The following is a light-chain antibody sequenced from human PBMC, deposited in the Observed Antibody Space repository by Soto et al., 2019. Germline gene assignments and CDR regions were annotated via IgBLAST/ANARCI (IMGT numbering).Light chain of an antibody. CDR2: GAS. CDR1: QTVRNN. Sequence: EFVFSEAPCTLSMYPGERATLSCRAIQTVRNNYLAWYQQKPGQAPRLLIYGASTRATGIPARFSGSGSGTEFTLTISSLQSEDSAVYYCQQYNNWPPIPFGQGTRLETK. V-gene: IGKV3-15*01. J-gene: IGKJ5*01. CDR3: QQYNNWPPIP.